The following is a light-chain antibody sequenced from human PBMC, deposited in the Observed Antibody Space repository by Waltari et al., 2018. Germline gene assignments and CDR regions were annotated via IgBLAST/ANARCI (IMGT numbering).Light chain of an antibody. Sequence: QSVLTQPPSVSAAPGQGVTLPCSGGRSNIGNNYLSWYRQFPGTAPKLLIYENSERPPGIPGRFSGSKSGTSATLDITGLQAGDEADYYCGTWDSSLSGAVFGGGTHLTVL. CDR2: ENS. CDR1: RSNIGNNY. V-gene: IGLV1-51*02. CDR3: GTWDSSLSGAV. J-gene: IGLJ7*01.